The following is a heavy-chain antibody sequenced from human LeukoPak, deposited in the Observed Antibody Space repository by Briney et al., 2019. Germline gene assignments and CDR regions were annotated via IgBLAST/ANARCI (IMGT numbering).Heavy chain of an antibody. CDR3: AKDQLYYYDSSGYGD. J-gene: IGHJ4*02. D-gene: IGHD3-22*01. Sequence: GGSLRLSCATSGFTFTSYAMTWVRQAPGQGLEWVSAISGDSDRTYYADSAKGRFTISRDKSKNTLYLQMNSLRAEDTAVYYCAKDQLYYYDSSGYGDWGQGTLVTVSS. CDR1: GFTFTSYA. CDR2: ISGDSDRT. V-gene: IGHV3-23*01.